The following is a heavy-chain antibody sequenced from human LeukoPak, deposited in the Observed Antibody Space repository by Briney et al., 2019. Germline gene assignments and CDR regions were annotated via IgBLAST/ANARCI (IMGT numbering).Heavy chain of an antibody. J-gene: IGHJ4*02. CDR1: GFTFSSYS. CDR3: ARDRAVAGNY. Sequence: PGGSLRLSCAASGFTFSSYSMNWVRQAPGKGLEWVSSISGSSSYIYYADSVKGRFTISRDNAKNSLYLQMNSLRAEDTAVYYCARDRAVAGNYWGQGTLVTVSS. D-gene: IGHD6-13*01. V-gene: IGHV3-21*01. CDR2: ISGSSSYI.